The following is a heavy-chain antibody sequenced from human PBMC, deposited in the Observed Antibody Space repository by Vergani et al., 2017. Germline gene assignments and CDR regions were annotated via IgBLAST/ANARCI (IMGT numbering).Heavy chain of an antibody. Sequence: EVQLLESGGGLVQPGGSLRLSCAASGFTFSSYAMSWVRQAPGKGLEWVSAISGRGGSTYYADSVKGRFTISRDNSKNTLYLQMNSLRAEDTAVYYCAKGTYYDFWSGPNLYFHWGQGTLVTVSS. CDR3: AKGTYYDFWSGPNLYFH. CDR2: ISGRGGST. V-gene: IGHV3-23*01. CDR1: GFTFSSYA. J-gene: IGHJ4*02. D-gene: IGHD3-3*01.